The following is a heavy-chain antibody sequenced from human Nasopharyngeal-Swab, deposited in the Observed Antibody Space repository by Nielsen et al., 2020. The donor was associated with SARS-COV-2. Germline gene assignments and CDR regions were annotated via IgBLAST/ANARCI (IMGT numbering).Heavy chain of an antibody. CDR1: GFTFSSYS. D-gene: IGHD3-9*01. V-gene: IGHV3-21*01. CDR3: ARGRVLTGPTCNYYGMDV. CDR2: ISSSSSYI. Sequence: GGSLRLSCAASGFTFSSYSMNWVRQAPGKGLEWVSSISSSSSYIYYADSVKGRFTISRDNAKNSLYLQMNSLRAEDTAVYYCARGRVLTGPTCNYYGMDVWGQGTTVTVSS. J-gene: IGHJ6*02.